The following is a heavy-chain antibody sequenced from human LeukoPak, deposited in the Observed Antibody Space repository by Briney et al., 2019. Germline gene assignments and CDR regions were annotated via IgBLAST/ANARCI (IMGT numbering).Heavy chain of an antibody. CDR1: GFTFSSYG. CDR2: IRYDGSNK. Sequence: PGGSLRLSCAASGFTFSSYGMHWVRQAPGKWLEWVAFIRYDGSNKYYADSVKGRFTISRDNSKNTLYLQMNSLRAEDTAVYYCAKQGRIAASKAYVDEAFDLWGQRTMVTVSS. V-gene: IGHV3-30*02. J-gene: IGHJ3*01. D-gene: IGHD6-25*01. CDR3: AKQGRIAASKAYVDEAFDL.